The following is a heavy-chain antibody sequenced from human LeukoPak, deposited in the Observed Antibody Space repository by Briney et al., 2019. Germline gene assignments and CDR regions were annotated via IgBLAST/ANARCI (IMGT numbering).Heavy chain of an antibody. J-gene: IGHJ4*02. D-gene: IGHD3-3*01. CDR3: AKAPYYDFWSGLYYFDY. CDR1: GFTFSSHW. CDR2: ISGSGGST. V-gene: IGHV3-23*01. Sequence: QSGGSLRLSCAASGFTFSSHWMSWVRQAPGKGLEWVSAISGSGGSTYYADSVKGRFTISRDNSKNTLYLQMNSLRAEDTAVYYCAKAPYYDFWSGLYYFDYWGQGTLVTVSS.